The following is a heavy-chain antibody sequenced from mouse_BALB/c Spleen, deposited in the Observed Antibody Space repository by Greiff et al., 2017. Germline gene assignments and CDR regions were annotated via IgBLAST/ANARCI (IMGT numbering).Heavy chain of an antibody. V-gene: IGHV2-9*02. CDR3: ARYYYGSSYGFAY. CDR1: GFSLTSYG. Sequence: QVQLKESGPGLVAPSQSLSITCTVSGFSLTSYGVHWVRQPPGKGLEWLGVIWAGGSTNYNSALMSRLSISKDNSKSQVFLKMNSLQTDDTAMYYCARYYYGSSYGFAYWGQGTLVTVSA. CDR2: IWAGGST. D-gene: IGHD1-1*01. J-gene: IGHJ3*01.